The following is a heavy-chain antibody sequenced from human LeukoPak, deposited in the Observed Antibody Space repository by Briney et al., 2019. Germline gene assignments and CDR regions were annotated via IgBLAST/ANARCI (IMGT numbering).Heavy chain of an antibody. Sequence: GGSLRLSCAASGFTFSIYGMHWVRQAPGKGLEWVAVISYDGSNKYYADSVKGRFTISRDNSKNTLYLQMNSLRAEDTAVYYCAKSRDWFSNWFDPWGQGTLVTVSS. CDR3: AKSRDWFSNWFDP. CDR2: ISYDGSNK. D-gene: IGHD3-9*01. CDR1: GFTFSIYG. J-gene: IGHJ5*02. V-gene: IGHV3-30*18.